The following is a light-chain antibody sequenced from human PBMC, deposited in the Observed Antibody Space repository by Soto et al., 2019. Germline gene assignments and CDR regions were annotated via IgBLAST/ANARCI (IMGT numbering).Light chain of an antibody. V-gene: IGKV1D-12*01. CDR3: QQADGVPWT. J-gene: IGKJ1*01. CDR1: QEITW. Sequence: DIQMTQSPPYVSASVGDRVTITCRASQEITWLVWYQQKAGKAPKLLSSLLSGAPSRFSGSGSGTDFTLTISSLQPEDFATYYCQQADGVPWTFGQGTKVEIK.